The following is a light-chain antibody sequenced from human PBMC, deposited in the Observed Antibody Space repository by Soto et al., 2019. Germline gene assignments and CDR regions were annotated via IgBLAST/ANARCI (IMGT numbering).Light chain of an antibody. CDR2: DAS. J-gene: IGKJ1*01. CDR3: QQYYSYWT. CDR1: QSIVGW. Sequence: DIQMTQSPSTLSASVGDRVTITCRASQSIVGWLAWYQQKPGKAPKLLIFDASTLENGVPARFSGSRSGPEFSLTISSLQPDDFATYYCQQYYSYWTFGQGTKVDIK. V-gene: IGKV1-5*01.